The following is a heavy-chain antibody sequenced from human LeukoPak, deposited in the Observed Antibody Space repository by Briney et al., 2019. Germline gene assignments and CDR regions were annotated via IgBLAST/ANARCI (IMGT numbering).Heavy chain of an antibody. CDR1: GFTFSSYS. CDR3: ARDPPCDY. Sequence: GALGPSWAASGFTFSSYSLNLGRPASGERLEWVSSISSSSSYIYYADSVKGRFTISRDNAKNSLYLQMNSLRAEDTAVYYCARDPPCDYWGQGTLVTVSS. CDR2: ISSSSSYI. J-gene: IGHJ4*02. V-gene: IGHV3-21*01.